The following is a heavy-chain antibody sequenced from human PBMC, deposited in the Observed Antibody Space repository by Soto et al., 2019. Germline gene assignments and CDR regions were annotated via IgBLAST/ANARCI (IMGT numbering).Heavy chain of an antibody. Sequence: QITLKESGPSLVKPTQPLTLTCTFSGFSLTTSGVGMGWIRQPPGKAPEWLALLYWNDDQRYSPSLQSRLTITKDTSENQVVLTLTHMDPVDTATYYCAHRLGSRGSFDYWGQGSLVTFS. D-gene: IGHD6-25*01. J-gene: IGHJ4*02. CDR1: GFSLTTSGVG. CDR2: LYWNDDQ. CDR3: AHRLGSRGSFDY. V-gene: IGHV2-5*01.